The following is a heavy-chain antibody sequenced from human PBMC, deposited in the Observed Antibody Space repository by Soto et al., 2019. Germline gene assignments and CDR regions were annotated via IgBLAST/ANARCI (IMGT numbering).Heavy chain of an antibody. D-gene: IGHD7-27*01. J-gene: IGHJ6*02. CDR2: INPNSGGT. V-gene: IGHV1-2*02. CDR3: ARNWVYYYGMDV. Sequence: ASVKVSCKASGYTFTGYYMHWVRQAPGQGLEWMGWINPNSGGTDYAQKFQGRVTMTRDTSISTAYMELSRLRSDDTAVYYCARNWVYYYGMDVWGQGTTVTVSS. CDR1: GYTFTGYY.